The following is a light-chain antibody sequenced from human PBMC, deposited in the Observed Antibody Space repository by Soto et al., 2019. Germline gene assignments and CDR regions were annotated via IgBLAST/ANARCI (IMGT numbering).Light chain of an antibody. CDR1: QSISNY. J-gene: IGKJ4*01. CDR2: AAS. Sequence: DMEMTQSPSSLSASVGDRVTITCRASQSISNYLNWYQHKPGKVPKLLIYAASSLQSGGPTRFSGSGAGTDFTLTINSLQPEDFATYYCQQRYGTPLTFGGGTKIETK. CDR3: QQRYGTPLT. V-gene: IGKV1-39*01.